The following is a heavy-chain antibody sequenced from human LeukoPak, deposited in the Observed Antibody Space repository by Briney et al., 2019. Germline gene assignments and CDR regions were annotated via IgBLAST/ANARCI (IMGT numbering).Heavy chain of an antibody. V-gene: IGHV3-21*01. CDR3: AELGITMIGGV. CDR1: GFSFSDYS. CDR2: INSRSNDI. J-gene: IGHJ6*04. Sequence: SPGGSLRLSCVASGFSFSDYSMNWVRQAPGKGLEWVSSINSRSNDIYYADSVKGRFTISRGNAKNSLYLQMNSLRAEDTAVYYCAELGITMIGGVWGKGTTVTISS. D-gene: IGHD3-10*02.